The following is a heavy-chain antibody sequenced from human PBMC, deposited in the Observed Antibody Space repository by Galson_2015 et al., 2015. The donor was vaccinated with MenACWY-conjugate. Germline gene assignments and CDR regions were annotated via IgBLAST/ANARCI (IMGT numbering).Heavy chain of an antibody. J-gene: IGHJ3*02. CDR2: IYLGDSET. Sequence: QSGAEVKKPGESLKISCQVSGYRFSNYWIGWVRQVAGKGLEWMGIIYLGDSETRDRPSFQGQVTMSADKSIHTAYLQWSSLKASDAATCYCAGAYSCYDRDAFDIWGPGTMVIVS. D-gene: IGHD5-12*01. CDR1: GYRFSNYW. CDR3: AGAYSCYDRDAFDI. V-gene: IGHV5-51*01.